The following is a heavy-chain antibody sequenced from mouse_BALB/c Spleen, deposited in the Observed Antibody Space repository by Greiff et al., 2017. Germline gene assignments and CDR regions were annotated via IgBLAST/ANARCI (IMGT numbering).Heavy chain of an antibody. CDR3: ARNDYDYLYWYFDV. Sequence: VMLVESGPGLVQPSQSLSITCTVSGFSLTSYGVHWVRQSPGKGLEWLGVIWSGGSTDYNAAFISRLSISKDNSKSQVFFKMNSLQANDTAIYYCARNDYDYLYWYFDVWGAGTTVTVSS. CDR2: IWSGGST. J-gene: IGHJ1*01. V-gene: IGHV2-2*02. CDR1: GFSLTSYG. D-gene: IGHD2-4*01.